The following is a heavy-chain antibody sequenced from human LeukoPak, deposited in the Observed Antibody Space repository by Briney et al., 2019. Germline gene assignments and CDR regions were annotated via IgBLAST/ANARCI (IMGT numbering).Heavy chain of an antibody. D-gene: IGHD6-13*01. CDR1: GFTFTSYG. V-gene: IGHV1-18*01. J-gene: IGHJ4*02. CDR3: ARVSSSWCYFDY. Sequence: ASVKVPCKASGFTFTSYGFSWVRQAPGQGLEWMGWISGYNGNTNYAQKLQGRVTMNTDTSTSTAYMELRSLISDDTAIYYCARVSSSWCYFDYWGQGTLVTVSS. CDR2: ISGYNGNT.